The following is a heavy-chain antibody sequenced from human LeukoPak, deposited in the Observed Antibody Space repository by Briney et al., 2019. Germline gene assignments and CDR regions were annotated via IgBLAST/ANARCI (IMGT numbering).Heavy chain of an antibody. J-gene: IGHJ4*02. Sequence: SVKVSCKASGGTFSSYAISWVRQASGQGLEWMGVIIPIFGTANYAQKFQGRVTITADESTSTAYMELSSLRSEDTAVYYCARDKGSSGYYEGFDYWGQGTLVTVSS. V-gene: IGHV1-69*13. CDR2: IIPIFGTA. CDR3: ARDKGSSGYYEGFDY. CDR1: GGTFSSYA. D-gene: IGHD3-22*01.